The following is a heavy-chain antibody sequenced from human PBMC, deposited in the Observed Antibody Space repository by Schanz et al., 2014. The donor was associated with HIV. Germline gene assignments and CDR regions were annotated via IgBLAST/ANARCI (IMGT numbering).Heavy chain of an antibody. Sequence: EVQLLDSGGGLVQPGGSLRLSCVASGFTFNNYAMTWVRQAPGKGLEWVSSISESGGRSYYADSVNGRFTISRDNSKNTLYLQMTTLRTEDTAIYYCVKAYSSGFSGAGSWGQGALVTVSS. CDR2: ISESGGRS. D-gene: IGHD5-18*01. CDR3: VKAYSSGFSGAGS. V-gene: IGHV3-23*01. J-gene: IGHJ5*02. CDR1: GFTFNNYA.